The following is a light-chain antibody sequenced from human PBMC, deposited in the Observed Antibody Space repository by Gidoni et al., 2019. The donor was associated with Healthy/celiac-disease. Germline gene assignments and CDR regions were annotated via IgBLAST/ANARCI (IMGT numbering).Light chain of an antibody. CDR1: KGVSSY. CDR2: DAS. Sequence: EIMLTQSPATLSFSPGERATISCRASKGVSSYLAWYQQKPGQAPRLLIDDASNRATGIPARFSGSGPGTDFTLTISSLEPEDFAVYYCQQGFGGGTKVEIK. J-gene: IGKJ4*01. V-gene: IGKV3D-11*01. CDR3: QQG.